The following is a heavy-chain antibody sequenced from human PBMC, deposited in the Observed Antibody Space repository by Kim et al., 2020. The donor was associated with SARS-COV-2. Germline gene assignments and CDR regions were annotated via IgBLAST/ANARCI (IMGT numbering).Heavy chain of an antibody. CDR2: IKQDGSEK. D-gene: IGHD5-18*01. V-gene: IGHV3-7*01. CDR3: ARGGGARIQLWFDY. CDR1: GFTFSSYW. J-gene: IGHJ4*02. Sequence: GGSLRLSCAASGFTFSSYWMSWVRQAPGKGLEWVANIKQDGSEKYYVDSVKGRFTISRDNAKNSLYLQMNSLRAEDTAVYYCARGGGARIQLWFDYWGQGTLVTVSS.